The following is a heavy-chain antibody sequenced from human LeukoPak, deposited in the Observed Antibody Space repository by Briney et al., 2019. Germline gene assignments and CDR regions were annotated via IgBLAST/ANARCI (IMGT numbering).Heavy chain of an antibody. D-gene: IGHD4-23*01. J-gene: IGHJ3*02. CDR3: ARRLGRDYGGNSVHAFDI. Sequence: PSETLSLTCTVSGGSISSYYWSWIRQPAGKGLEWIGRIYTSGSTNYNPSLKSRVTISVDTSKNQFSLKLSSVTAADTAVYYCARRLGRDYGGNSVHAFDIWGQGTMVTVSS. CDR2: IYTSGST. CDR1: GGSISSYY. V-gene: IGHV4-4*07.